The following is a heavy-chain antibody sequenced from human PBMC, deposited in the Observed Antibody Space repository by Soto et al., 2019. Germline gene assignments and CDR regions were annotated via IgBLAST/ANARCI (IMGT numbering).Heavy chain of an antibody. CDR2: INAGNGNT. CDR1: GYTFTSYA. D-gene: IGHD3-10*01. V-gene: IGHV1-3*01. CDR3: AREALLWFGELLDYYYMDV. Sequence: ASVKVSCKASGYTFTSYAMHWVRQAPGQRLEWMGWINAGNGNTKYSQKFQGRVTITRDTSASTAYMELSSLRSEDTAVYYCAREALLWFGELLDYYYMDVWGKGTTVTVSS. J-gene: IGHJ6*03.